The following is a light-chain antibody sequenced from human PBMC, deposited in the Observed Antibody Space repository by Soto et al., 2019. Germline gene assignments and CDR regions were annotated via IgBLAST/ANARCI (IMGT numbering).Light chain of an antibody. CDR3: QQQHSWPPT. Sequence: EIVMTQSPATLSVSSGERATLSCRASQSVSNNLAWYQQKPGQAPRLLIYRVSTRATGIPARFSGSESGTDFTLTISSLQSEDFADYYCQQQHSWPPTFAGETKVDIK. CDR1: QSVSNN. J-gene: IGKJ4*01. V-gene: IGKV3-15*01. CDR2: RVS.